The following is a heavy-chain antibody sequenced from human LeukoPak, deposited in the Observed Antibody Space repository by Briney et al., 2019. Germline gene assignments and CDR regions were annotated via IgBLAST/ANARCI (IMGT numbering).Heavy chain of an antibody. CDR2: INHSGST. J-gene: IGHJ4*02. D-gene: IGHD6-13*01. CDR3: ARVTAAAAPDY. Sequence: SETLSLTCAVYGGFFSGYYWSWIRQPPGKGLEWIGEINHSGSTYYNPSLKSRVTISVDSSKNQFSLKLSSVTAADTAVYYCARVTAAAAPDYWGQGTLVTVSS. V-gene: IGHV4-34*01. CDR1: GGFFSGYY.